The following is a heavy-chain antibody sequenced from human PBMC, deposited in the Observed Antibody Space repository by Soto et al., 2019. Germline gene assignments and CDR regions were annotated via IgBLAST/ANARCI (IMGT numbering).Heavy chain of an antibody. J-gene: IGHJ5*02. CDR2: MNPNSGNT. CDR3: ARGSPTSIVVVVAATPLSWFDP. D-gene: IGHD2-15*01. Sequence: QVQLVQSGAEVKKPGASVKVSCKASGYTFTSYDINWVRQATGQGLEWMGWMNPNSGNTGYAQKFQGRVTMTRNTSISTAYMELSSLRSEDTAVYYCARGSPTSIVVVVAATPLSWFDPWGQGTLVTVSS. V-gene: IGHV1-8*01. CDR1: GYTFTSYD.